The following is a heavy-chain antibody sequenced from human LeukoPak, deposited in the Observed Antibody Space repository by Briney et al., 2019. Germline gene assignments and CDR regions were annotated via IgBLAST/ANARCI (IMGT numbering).Heavy chain of an antibody. D-gene: IGHD6-6*01. CDR3: ARRGSSSSEFDP. CDR2: ISTYNGNT. V-gene: IGHV1-18*01. J-gene: IGHJ5*02. CDR1: GYTFTSYG. Sequence: ASVKVSCKATGYTFTSYGISWVRQAPGQGLEWMGWISTYNGNTNYAQKLQGRVTMTTDTSTSTAYMELRGLRSDDTAVYYCARRGSSSSEFDPWGQGTLVTVSS.